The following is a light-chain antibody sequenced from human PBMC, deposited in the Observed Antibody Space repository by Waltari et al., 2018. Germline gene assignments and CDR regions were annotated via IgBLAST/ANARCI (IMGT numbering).Light chain of an antibody. CDR1: QSVDSH. J-gene: IGKJ4*01. V-gene: IGKV3-15*01. Sequence: EIVMTQSPATLSVSPGERATLSCRASQSVDSHVAWYKQEPGQAPRLLIYVASTRATDIPARFSGSGSGTELTLTISSLQSEDSGVYYCQHYENWPHTFGGGTKVEIK. CDR3: QHYENWPHT. CDR2: VAS.